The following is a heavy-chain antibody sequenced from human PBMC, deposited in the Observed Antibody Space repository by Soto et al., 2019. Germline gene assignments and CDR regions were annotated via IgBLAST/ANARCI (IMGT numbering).Heavy chain of an antibody. D-gene: IGHD3-10*01. CDR3: TIQGVPKIQGFNY. V-gene: IGHV3-49*04. CDR2: IKSRDYGGTA. J-gene: IGHJ4*02. CDR1: GFNFDDYA. Sequence: DVQLVESGGGLVQPGRSLRLSCGGSGFNFDDYAVSWVRQAPGKGLEWVGFIKSRDYGGTADYAASVEGRVTISRDDAKSIAYLLMNSLKTEDTAVYYCTIQGVPKIQGFNYWGQGTLVTVSS.